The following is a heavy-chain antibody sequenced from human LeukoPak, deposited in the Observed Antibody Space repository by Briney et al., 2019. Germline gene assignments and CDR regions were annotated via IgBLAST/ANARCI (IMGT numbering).Heavy chain of an antibody. Sequence: SETLSLTCTVSGGSISTHYWSWIRQPPGKGLEWIGYIYYSGSTNYNPSLRGRVTISVDTSKNQFSLKLSSVTAADTAVYYCARAGNWNGANDYWGQGTLVTVSS. CDR1: GGSISTHY. J-gene: IGHJ4*02. CDR3: ARAGNWNGANDY. V-gene: IGHV4-59*11. D-gene: IGHD1-1*01. CDR2: IYYSGST.